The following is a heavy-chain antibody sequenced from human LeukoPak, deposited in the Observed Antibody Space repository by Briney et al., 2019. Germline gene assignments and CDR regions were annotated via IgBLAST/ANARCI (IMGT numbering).Heavy chain of an antibody. D-gene: IGHD3-10*01. Sequence: SVKVSCKASGGTFSSYAISWVRQAPGQGLEWMGRIIPILGIANYAQKFQGRVTITADKSTSTAYMELSSLRSEDTAVYYCARGGLTMVRGVIITGPSGMDVWGQGTTVTVSS. CDR3: ARGGLTMVRGVIITGPSGMDV. CDR1: GGTFSSYA. V-gene: IGHV1-69*04. J-gene: IGHJ6*02. CDR2: IIPILGIA.